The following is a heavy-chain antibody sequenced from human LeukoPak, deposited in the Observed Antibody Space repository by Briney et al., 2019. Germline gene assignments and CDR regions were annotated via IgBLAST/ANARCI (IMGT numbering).Heavy chain of an antibody. D-gene: IGHD4-17*01. CDR1: GFTFSSYS. CDR3: ARTMTTVTTFDY. CDR2: ISSSSYI. V-gene: IGHV3-21*01. J-gene: IGHJ4*02. Sequence: PGGSLRLSCAASGFTFSSYSMNWVRQAPGKGLEWVSSISSSSYIYYADSVKGRFTISRDNAKNSLYLQMNSLRAEDTAVYYCARTMTTVTTFDYWGQGTLVTVSS.